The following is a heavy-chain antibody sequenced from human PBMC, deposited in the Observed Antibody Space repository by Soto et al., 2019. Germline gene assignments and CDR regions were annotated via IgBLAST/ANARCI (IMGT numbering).Heavy chain of an antibody. CDR3: ANYPLRGQDQEGH. CDR2: TGTSGRTR. D-gene: IGHD2-15*01. J-gene: IGHJ4*02. CDR1: GFTFSNHA. Sequence: EVQLLESGGDLVQSGGSLRLSCVASGFTFSNHAMSWVRQAPGKGLEWVSTTGTSGRTRYYADSVKGRFTISRDNSRNTLFLQMNSLRVEDTAVYFCANYPLRGQDQEGHWGQGTLVTVSS. V-gene: IGHV3-23*01.